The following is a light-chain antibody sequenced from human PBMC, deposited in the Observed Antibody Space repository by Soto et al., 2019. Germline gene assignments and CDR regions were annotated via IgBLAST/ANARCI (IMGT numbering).Light chain of an antibody. CDR3: QQYSSSLRT. CDR2: AAS. J-gene: IGKJ2*01. V-gene: IGKV3-20*01. Sequence: EIVLTQSPGTLSLSPGERATLSCRASQSVGGNYLAWYQQKPGQAPRLLVYAASTRTSSIPDMFSGGGSGTDFSLTISRVQDDVFVVYYCQQYSSSLRTFGQGTKLEIK. CDR1: QSVGGNY.